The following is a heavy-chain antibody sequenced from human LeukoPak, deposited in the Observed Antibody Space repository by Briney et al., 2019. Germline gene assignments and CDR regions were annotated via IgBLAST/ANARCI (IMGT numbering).Heavy chain of an antibody. CDR2: ISAYNGNT. V-gene: IGHV1-18*01. CDR1: GYTFTSYG. Sequence: ASVKVSCKASGYTFTSYGISWVRQAPGQGLEWMGWISAYNGNTNYAQKLQGRVTMTTDTSTSTAYMELRSLRSDDTAVYYCARDSQGTARITKFDYWGQGTLVTVSS. D-gene: IGHD3-10*01. CDR3: ARDSQGTARITKFDY. J-gene: IGHJ4*02.